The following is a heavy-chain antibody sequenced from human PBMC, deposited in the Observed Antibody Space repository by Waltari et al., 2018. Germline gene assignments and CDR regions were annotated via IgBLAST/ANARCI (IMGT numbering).Heavy chain of an antibody. Sequence: QVQLQESGPGLVKPSETLSLTCAVSGYSISSGYYWGWIRQPPGKGLEWIGSIYHSGSTYYNPSLKSRVTISVDTSKNQFSLKLSSVTAADTAVYYCARAGRGSYLYFDYWGQGTLVTVSS. V-gene: IGHV4-38-2*01. CDR2: IYHSGST. J-gene: IGHJ4*02. CDR1: GYSISSGYY. D-gene: IGHD1-26*01. CDR3: ARAGRGSYLYFDY.